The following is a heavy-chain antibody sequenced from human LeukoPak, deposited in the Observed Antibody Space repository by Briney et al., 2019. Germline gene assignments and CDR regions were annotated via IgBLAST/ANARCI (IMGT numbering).Heavy chain of an antibody. CDR2: INPSGGTT. Sequence: ASVMVSCKASGYTFTSYYVLWVRQAPGQGLEWMGIINPSGGTTNYAQKFQGRVTMTRDTSTSTVHMELSSLRSEDTAVYYCARVRGGGHYFDYWGQGALVTVPS. J-gene: IGHJ4*02. CDR1: GYTFTSYY. V-gene: IGHV1-46*01. CDR3: ARVRGGGHYFDY. D-gene: IGHD3-16*01.